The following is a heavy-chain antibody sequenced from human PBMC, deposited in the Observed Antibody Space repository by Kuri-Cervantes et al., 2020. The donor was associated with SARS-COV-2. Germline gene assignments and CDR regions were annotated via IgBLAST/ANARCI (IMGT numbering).Heavy chain of an antibody. J-gene: IGHJ4*02. CDR2: IYTSGST. D-gene: IGHD1/OR15-1a*01. CDR1: GGSVSSGSYY. Sequence: SETLSLTCTVSGGSVSSGSYYWSWIRQPPGKGLEWIGYIYTSGSTNYNPSLKSRVTMSVDTSKNQFSLKLSSVTAADTAVYYCARETQQFDYWGQGTLVTVSS. V-gene: IGHV4-61*01. CDR3: ARETQQFDY.